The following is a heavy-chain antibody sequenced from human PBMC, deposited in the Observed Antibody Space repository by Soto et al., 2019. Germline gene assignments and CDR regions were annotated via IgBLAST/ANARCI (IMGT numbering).Heavy chain of an antibody. CDR1: GDSISSRSYY. J-gene: IGHJ4*02. V-gene: IGHV4-39*01. Sequence: PSETLSLTCTFTGDSISSRSYYWGWIRQPPGKGLEWIGSIYYSGSTYNNPSLRSRVSMSIDTSKDQFSLKLKSVTAADTALYFCARKRTSIVTQACFDVWGQGSLVTVSS. D-gene: IGHD2-21*02. CDR2: IYYSGST. CDR3: ARKRTSIVTQACFDV.